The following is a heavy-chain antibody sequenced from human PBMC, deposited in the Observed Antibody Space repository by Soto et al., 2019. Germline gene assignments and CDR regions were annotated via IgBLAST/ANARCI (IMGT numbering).Heavy chain of an antibody. D-gene: IGHD5-12*01. CDR3: ATAHPRGPDY. V-gene: IGHV3-15*01. CDR2: IKSKTDGGTI. CDR1: GFTFSNAW. Sequence: GGSLRLSCAASGFTFSNAWMNWVRQAPGKGLEWVGLIKSKTDGGTIDYPAPVRGRFIISRDDSTNTLYLQMNSLKTEDTAVYYCATAHPRGPDYWGQGTLVTVS. J-gene: IGHJ4*02.